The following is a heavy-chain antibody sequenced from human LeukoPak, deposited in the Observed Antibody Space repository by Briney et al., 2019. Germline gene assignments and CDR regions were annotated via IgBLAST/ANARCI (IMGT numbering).Heavy chain of an antibody. CDR3: ASLPKWELPSY. CDR1: GASISNNNYY. CDR2: IYYSGST. J-gene: IGHJ4*02. D-gene: IGHD1-26*01. Sequence: SETLSLTCIVSGASISNNNYYWGWIRQPPGTGLEWLGSIYYSGSTYYNTSLKSRVTISVDTSKNQFSLKLSSVTAADTAVYYCASLPKWELPSYWGQGTLVTVSS. V-gene: IGHV4-39*01.